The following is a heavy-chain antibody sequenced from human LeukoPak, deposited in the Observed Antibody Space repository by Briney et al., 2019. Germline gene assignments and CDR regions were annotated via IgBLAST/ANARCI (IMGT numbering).Heavy chain of an antibody. CDR3: TINYYGSGSYADFDY. V-gene: IGHV3-73*01. D-gene: IGHD3-10*01. J-gene: IGHJ4*02. CDR2: IRSTANGYAT. Sequence: PGGSLRLSCAAPGFSSSGFALTWVRKVSGKGLGWVGRIRSTANGYATAYAVSVKGRFTISRDDSKNTAYLQMDSLKTEDTAVYYWTINYYGSGSYADFDYWGQGTLVTVSS. CDR1: GFSSSGFA.